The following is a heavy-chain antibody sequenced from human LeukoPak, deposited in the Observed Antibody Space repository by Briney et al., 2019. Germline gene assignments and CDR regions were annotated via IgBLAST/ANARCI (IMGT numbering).Heavy chain of an antibody. D-gene: IGHD4-17*01. CDR2: ISGSGGST. CDR1: GFTFSSYA. CDR3: ARGTGDYEYYFDY. V-gene: IGHV3-23*01. Sequence: PGGSLRLSCAASGFTFSSYAMSWVRQAPGKGLEWVSAISGSGGSTYYADSVKGRFTISRDNAKNSLYLQMNSLRAEDTAVYYCARGTGDYEYYFDYWGQGTLVTVSS. J-gene: IGHJ4*02.